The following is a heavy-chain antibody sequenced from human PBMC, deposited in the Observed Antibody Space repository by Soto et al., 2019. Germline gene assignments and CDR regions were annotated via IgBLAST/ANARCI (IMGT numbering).Heavy chain of an antibody. CDR3: AKDLAAGHYYYYGMDV. V-gene: IGHV3-23*01. CDR2: ISGSGGST. Sequence: TGGALRLSWAASGFTFSSYSMSWVRQAPGEGVGWGSAISGSGGSTYYADSVKGRFTISRDNSRNTLYLQMNGLRAEDTAVYYCAKDLAAGHYYYYGMDVWGQGPTVTVSS. D-gene: IGHD6-13*01. J-gene: IGHJ6*02. CDR1: GFTFSSYS.